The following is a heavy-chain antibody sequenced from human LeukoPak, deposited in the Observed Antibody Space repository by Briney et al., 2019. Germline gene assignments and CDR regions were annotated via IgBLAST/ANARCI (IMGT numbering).Heavy chain of an antibody. CDR2: ISSNGDST. Sequence: GGSLRLSCAASGFTFTTYACWVRQAPGKGLEWVSTISSNGDSTFYADSVKGRLTISRDNSKNTLYLQMNSLRAEDTAVYHCAGYQRMLDPWGQGTLVTVSS. CDR1: GFTFTTYA. V-gene: IGHV3-23*01. J-gene: IGHJ5*02. CDR3: AGYQRMLDP. D-gene: IGHD2-2*01.